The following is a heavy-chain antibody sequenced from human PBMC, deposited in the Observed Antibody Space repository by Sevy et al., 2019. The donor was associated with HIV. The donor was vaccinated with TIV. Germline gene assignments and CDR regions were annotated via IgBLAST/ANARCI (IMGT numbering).Heavy chain of an antibody. D-gene: IGHD3-10*01. CDR3: ANDAFEVRGVLSSRGMPTYYHAMDL. CDR2: ISFYGSNK. V-gene: IGHV3-30*18. J-gene: IGHJ6*02. Sequence: GGSLRLSCAASGFTFGSYDMYWVRQTPGKGLEWVALISFYGSNKEYADSVKGRFTISRDNSKNTVYLQMSSLKPEDTAVYYCANDAFEVRGVLSSRGMPTYYHAMDLWGQRTTVTVSS. CDR1: GFTFGSYD.